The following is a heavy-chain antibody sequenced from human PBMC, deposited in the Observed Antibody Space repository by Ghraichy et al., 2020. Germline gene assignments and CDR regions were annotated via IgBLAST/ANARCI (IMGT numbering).Heavy chain of an antibody. CDR1: GFTFDDYA. V-gene: IGHV3-9*01. D-gene: IGHD5-18*01. Sequence: GWSLRLSCAASGFTFDDYAMHWVRQAPGKGLEWVSGISWNSGSIGYADSVKGRFTISRDNAKNSLYLQMNSLRAEDTALYYCAKDGQLWFTGPKKQRELYYFDYWGQGTLVTVSS. CDR3: AKDGQLWFTGPKKQRELYYFDY. J-gene: IGHJ4*02. CDR2: ISWNSGSI.